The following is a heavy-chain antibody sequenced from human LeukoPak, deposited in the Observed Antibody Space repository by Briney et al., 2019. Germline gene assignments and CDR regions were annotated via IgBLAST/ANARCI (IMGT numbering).Heavy chain of an antibody. CDR2: IGAFNGNT. Sequence: ASVKVSCKASGYIFNSYGISWVRQAPGQGLEWMGWIGAFNGNTHYAQKLQGRVTMTTDTSTRTAYMELRSLRSDDTAVYYCARDPIAYSSGGQGAFDIWGQGTMVTVSS. D-gene: IGHD3-22*01. CDR1: GYIFNSYG. CDR3: ARDPIAYSSGGQGAFDI. V-gene: IGHV1-18*01. J-gene: IGHJ3*02.